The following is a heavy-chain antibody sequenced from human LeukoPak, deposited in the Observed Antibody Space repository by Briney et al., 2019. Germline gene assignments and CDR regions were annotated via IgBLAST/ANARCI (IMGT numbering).Heavy chain of an antibody. V-gene: IGHV4-34*01. J-gene: IGHJ4*02. CDR3: ARGVCSGGSCYSEWNY. CDR2: INYSGST. Sequence: PSETLSLTCAVYGGSFSGYYWSWIRQPPGKGLEWIGEINYSGSTNYHPSLKGRVTISVDTSKNQFSLKLSSVTAADTAVYYCARGVCSGGSCYSEWNYWGQGTLVTVSS. CDR1: GGSFSGYY. D-gene: IGHD2-15*01.